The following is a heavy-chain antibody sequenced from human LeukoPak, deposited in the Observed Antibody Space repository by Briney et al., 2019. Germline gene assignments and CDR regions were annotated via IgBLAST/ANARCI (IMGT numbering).Heavy chain of an antibody. J-gene: IGHJ4*02. CDR3: AREVFNGIDSPSDY. CDR1: GFTFSRYW. D-gene: IGHD3-22*01. V-gene: IGHV3-7*01. Sequence: GGSLRLSCAASGFTFSRYWMSWVRQAPGKGLEWVANKKEDGSEKYYVDSVKGRFTVSRDNAKNSLYLQMNSLRAEDTAVYYCAREVFNGIDSPSDYWGQGTLVTVSS. CDR2: KKEDGSEK.